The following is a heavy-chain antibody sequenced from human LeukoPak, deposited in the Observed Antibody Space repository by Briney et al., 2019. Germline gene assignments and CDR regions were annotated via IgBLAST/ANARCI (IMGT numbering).Heavy chain of an antibody. CDR2: IHYSGTI. CDR1: GGTISWFY. V-gene: IGHV4-59*01. Sequence: PSETLSLTCTVSGGTISWFYWSWIRQSPGRGLEWIAYIHYSGTINYNPSLKSRVTISLDTSKNQFSLKVSSVTAADTAVYYCAKGLPSGYGAFDLWGQGTVVTVSS. J-gene: IGHJ3*01. CDR3: AKGLPSGYGAFDL. D-gene: IGHD5-12*01.